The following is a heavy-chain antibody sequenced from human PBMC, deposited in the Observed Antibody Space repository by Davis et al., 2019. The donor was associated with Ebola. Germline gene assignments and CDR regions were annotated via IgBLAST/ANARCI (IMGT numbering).Heavy chain of an antibody. V-gene: IGHV4-61*01. CDR3: ARHDIVVVPAAIDY. CDR2: IYYSGST. Sequence: SETLSLTCTVSGGSVSSGSYYWSWIRQPPGKGLEWIGYIYYSGSTYYNPSLKSRVTISVDTSKNQFSLKLSSVTAADTAVYYCARHDIVVVPAAIDYWGQGTLVTVSS. J-gene: IGHJ4*02. D-gene: IGHD2-2*01. CDR1: GGSVSSGSYY.